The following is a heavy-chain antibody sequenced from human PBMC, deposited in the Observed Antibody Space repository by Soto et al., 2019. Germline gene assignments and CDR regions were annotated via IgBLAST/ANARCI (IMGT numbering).Heavy chain of an antibody. CDR2: INPNGGVT. V-gene: IGHV1-2*04. Sequence: VQLVQSGAEVRKPGASVKVSCKSSGDSFNDYYIHWVRQAPGQGLEWMGWINPNGGVTKYAQKFQSWVTMTRDTSIRTVYMELSRLRSDDTAVYYCARERGGATATLDYYYFYMDVWGKGTTVTVSS. D-gene: IGHD5-12*01. CDR3: ARERGGATATLDYYYFYMDV. J-gene: IGHJ6*03. CDR1: GDSFNDYY.